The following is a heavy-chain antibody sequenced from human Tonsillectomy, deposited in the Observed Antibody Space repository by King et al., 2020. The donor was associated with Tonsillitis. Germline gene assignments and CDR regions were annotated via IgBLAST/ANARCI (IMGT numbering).Heavy chain of an antibody. CDR3: ARDEDGYCTSTSCYPHYFDY. J-gene: IGHJ4*02. CDR2: ISYDGSHK. CDR1: GFTFSSYA. V-gene: IGHV3-30-3*01. D-gene: IGHD2-2*03. Sequence: VQLVESGGGVVQPGRSLRLSCAASGFTFSSYAIHWVRQAPGKGLEWVAIISYDGSHKYYADSVKGRFTISRDNSKNTLYLQMNSLRAEDTAVYYCARDEDGYCTSTSCYPHYFDYWGQGPLVTVSS.